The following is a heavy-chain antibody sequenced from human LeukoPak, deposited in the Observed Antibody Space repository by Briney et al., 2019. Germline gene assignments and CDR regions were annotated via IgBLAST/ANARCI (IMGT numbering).Heavy chain of an antibody. V-gene: IGHV1-18*01. D-gene: IGHD3-3*01. J-gene: IGHJ4*02. CDR3: ATVGSITIFGVVDC. CDR2: ISAYNGNT. CDR1: GYTFTSYG. Sequence: ASVKVSCKASGYTFTSYGISWVRQAPGQGLEWMGWISAYNGNTNYAQKFQGRVTMTEDTSTDTAYMELSSLRSEDTAVYYCATVGSITIFGVVDCWGQGTLVTVSS.